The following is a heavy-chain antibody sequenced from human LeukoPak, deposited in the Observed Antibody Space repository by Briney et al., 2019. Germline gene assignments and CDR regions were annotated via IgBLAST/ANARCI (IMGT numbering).Heavy chain of an antibody. V-gene: IGHV3-9*01. CDR3: AKDRRRGSYYYYGMDV. D-gene: IGHD3-10*01. CDR2: ISWNSGSI. Sequence: GRSLRLSCAASGFTFDDYAMYWVRQAPGKGLEWVSGISWNSGSIGYADSVKGRFTISRDNAKNSLYLQMNSLRAEDTALYYCAKDRRRGSYYYYGMDVWGQGTTVTVSS. J-gene: IGHJ6*02. CDR1: GFTFDDYA.